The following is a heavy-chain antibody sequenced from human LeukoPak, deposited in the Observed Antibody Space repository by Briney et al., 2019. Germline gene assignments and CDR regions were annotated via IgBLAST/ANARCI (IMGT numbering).Heavy chain of an antibody. Sequence: GRSLRLSCAASGFTFSSYAMHWVRQAPGKGLEWVAVISCDGSNKYYADSVKGRFTISRDNSKNTLYLQMNSLRAEDTAVYYCAREYYDIWTGYTDDAFDIWGQGTMVTVSS. J-gene: IGHJ3*02. CDR1: GFTFSSYA. CDR2: ISCDGSNK. V-gene: IGHV3-30*04. D-gene: IGHD3-9*01. CDR3: AREYYDIWTGYTDDAFDI.